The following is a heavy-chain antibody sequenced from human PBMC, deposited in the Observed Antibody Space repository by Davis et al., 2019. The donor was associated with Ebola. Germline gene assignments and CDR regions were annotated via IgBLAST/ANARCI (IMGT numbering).Heavy chain of an antibody. Sequence: LRLSCTVSGGSISSGDYYWSWIRQPPGKGLEWIGYIYYSGSTYYNPSLKSRVTISVDTSKNQFSLKLSSVTAADTAVYYCARLTTYYYDSSGYYGRGGWFDPWGQGTLVTVSS. CDR2: IYYSGST. J-gene: IGHJ5*02. V-gene: IGHV4-30-4*01. CDR1: GGSISSGDYY. CDR3: ARLTTYYYDSSGYYGRGGWFDP. D-gene: IGHD3-22*01.